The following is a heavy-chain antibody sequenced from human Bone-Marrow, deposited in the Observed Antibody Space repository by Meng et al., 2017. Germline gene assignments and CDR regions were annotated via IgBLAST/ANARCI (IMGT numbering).Heavy chain of an antibody. CDR1: GFTFSSYE. CDR2: ISSSGSTI. Sequence: GGSLRLFCAASGFTFSSYEMNWVRQAPGKGLEWVSYISSSGSTIYYADSVKGRFTISRDNAKNSLYLQMNSLRAEDTAVYYCARDGLRFLEWYVPHDAFDIWGQGTMVTVSS. D-gene: IGHD3-3*01. CDR3: ARDGLRFLEWYVPHDAFDI. J-gene: IGHJ3*02. V-gene: IGHV3-48*03.